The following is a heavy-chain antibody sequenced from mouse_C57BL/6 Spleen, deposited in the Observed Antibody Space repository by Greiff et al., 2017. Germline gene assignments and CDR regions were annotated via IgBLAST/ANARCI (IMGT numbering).Heavy chain of an antibody. CDR2: ISNGGGSP. J-gene: IGHJ4*01. CDR3: ASRWLLRGYAMDY. CDR1: GFTFSDYY. V-gene: IGHV5-12*01. Sequence: EVQRVESGGGLVQPGGSLKLSCAASGFTFSDYYMYWVRQTPEKRLEWVAYISNGGGSPYYPHTVKGRFTISRDNAKNTLYLQMSRLKSEDTAVYYCASRWLLRGYAMDYWGQGTSVTVSS. D-gene: IGHD2-3*01.